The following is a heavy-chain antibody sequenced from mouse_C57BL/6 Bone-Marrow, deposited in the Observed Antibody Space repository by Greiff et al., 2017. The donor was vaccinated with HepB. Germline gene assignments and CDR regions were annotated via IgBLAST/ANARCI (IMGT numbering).Heavy chain of an antibody. Sequence: EVKLQESGEGLVKPGGSLKLSCAASGFTFSSYAMSWVRQTPEKRLEWVAYISSGGDYIYYADTVKGRFTISRDNARNTLYLQMSSLKSEDTAMYYCTRDSGYLAMDYWGQGTSVTVSS. CDR2: ISSGGDYI. J-gene: IGHJ4*01. CDR3: TRDSGYLAMDY. V-gene: IGHV5-9-1*02. CDR1: GFTFSSYA. D-gene: IGHD1-3*01.